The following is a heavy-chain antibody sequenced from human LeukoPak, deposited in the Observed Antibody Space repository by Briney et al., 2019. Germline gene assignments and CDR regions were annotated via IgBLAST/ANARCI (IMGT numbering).Heavy chain of an antibody. CDR3: ARKAAAGKWYKYHYMDV. D-gene: IGHD6-13*01. J-gene: IGHJ6*03. Sequence: PGGSLRLSCAASGFTFDDYAMHWVRQAPGKGLEWVSGISWNSGSIGYADSVKGRFTISRDNAKKSLYLQMNSLRAEDTAVYYCARKAAAGKWYKYHYMDVWGKGTTVIISS. V-gene: IGHV3-9*01. CDR1: GFTFDDYA. CDR2: ISWNSGSI.